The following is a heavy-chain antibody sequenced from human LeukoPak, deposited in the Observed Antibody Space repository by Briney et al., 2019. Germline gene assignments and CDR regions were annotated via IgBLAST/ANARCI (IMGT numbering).Heavy chain of an antibody. D-gene: IGHD3-10*01. J-gene: IGHJ3*02. V-gene: IGHV3-66*02. Sequence: GGSLRLSCAASGFTVSSNYISWVRQAPGKGLECVSVSYSGGSTDYADSVKGRFTISRDNSKNTLYLQMNSLRTEDTAVYYCARGVIRVIDAFDIWGERTMVTVSS. CDR1: GFTVSSNY. CDR2: SYSGGST. CDR3: ARGVIRVIDAFDI.